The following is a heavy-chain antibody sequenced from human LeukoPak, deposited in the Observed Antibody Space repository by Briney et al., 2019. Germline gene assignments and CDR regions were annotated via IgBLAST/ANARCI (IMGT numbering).Heavy chain of an antibody. CDR2: TYSGGST. D-gene: IGHD3-3*01. CDR1: GFTVSSNY. V-gene: IGHV3-53*01. Sequence: GGSLRLSCAASGFTVSSNYMSWVRQAPGKGLEWVSVTYSGGSTYYADSVKGRFTISRDNSKNTLYLQMNSLRAEDTAVYYCARDPHDFWSGYWDYWGQGTLVTVSS. CDR3: ARDPHDFWSGYWDY. J-gene: IGHJ4*02.